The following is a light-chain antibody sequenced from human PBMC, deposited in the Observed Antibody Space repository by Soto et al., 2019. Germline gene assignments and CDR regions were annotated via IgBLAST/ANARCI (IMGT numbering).Light chain of an antibody. CDR1: SNDIGGNNY. CDR2: QVN. CDR3: SSYPGINNFV. J-gene: IGLJ2*01. Sequence: QSALTQPPSASGSPGQSVTISCTGTSNDIGGNNYVSWYQQHPGKAPKLMIFQVNKRPSGVPDRFSGSKSGNTASLTVSGLQAEDEADYYCSSYPGINNFVFAGGTQLTVL. V-gene: IGLV2-8*01.